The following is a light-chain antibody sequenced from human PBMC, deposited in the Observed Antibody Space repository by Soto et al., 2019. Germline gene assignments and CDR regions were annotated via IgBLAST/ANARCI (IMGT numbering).Light chain of an antibody. CDR2: GAS. CDR3: QQYHNSPIT. V-gene: IGKV3-20*01. J-gene: IGKJ5*01. CDR1: QSVSSNY. Sequence: IVLTQSPGTLSLSPGERATLSCRASQSVSSNYLAWYQQKPGQAPRLLIHGASSRATGIPDRFSGSGSGTDFTLTISRLEPEDFAVYYCQQYHNSPITFGQGTRLEI.